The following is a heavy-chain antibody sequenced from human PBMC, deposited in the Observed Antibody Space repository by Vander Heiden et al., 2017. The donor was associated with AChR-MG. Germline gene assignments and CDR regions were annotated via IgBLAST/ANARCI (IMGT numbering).Heavy chain of an antibody. V-gene: IGHV4-30-2*01. CDR3: ARGEPYGDYEYYYYGMDV. CDR1: AGSISSGGYS. D-gene: IGHD4-17*01. CDR2: IYHSGST. Sequence: QLQLQESGSGLVKPSQTLSLTCAVSAGSISSGGYSWSWIRQPPGKGLEWIGYIYHSGSTYYNPSLKSRVTISVDRSKNQFSLKLSSVTAADTAVYYCARGEPYGDYEYYYYGMDVWGQGTTVTVSS. J-gene: IGHJ6*02.